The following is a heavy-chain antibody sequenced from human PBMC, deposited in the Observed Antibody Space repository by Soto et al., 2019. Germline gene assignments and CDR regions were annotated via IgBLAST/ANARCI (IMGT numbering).Heavy chain of an antibody. V-gene: IGHV3-21*01. CDR3: ARDVVLFLEWLLYRQDYYYYGMDV. CDR1: GFTFSSYS. Sequence: GGSLRLSCAASGFTFSSYSMNWVRQAPGKWLEWVSSISSSSSYIYYADSVKGRFTISRDNAKNSLYLQMNSLRAEDTAVYYCARDVVLFLEWLLYRQDYYYYGMDVWGQGTTVTVSS. D-gene: IGHD3-3*01. CDR2: ISSSSSYI. J-gene: IGHJ6*02.